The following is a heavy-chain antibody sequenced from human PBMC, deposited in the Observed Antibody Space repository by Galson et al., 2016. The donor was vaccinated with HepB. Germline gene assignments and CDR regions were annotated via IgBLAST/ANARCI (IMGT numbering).Heavy chain of an antibody. CDR1: GGSISSFSHY. J-gene: IGHJ4*02. Sequence: SETLSLTCTVSGGSISSFSHYWTWIRLPPGKGLEWIGNVYHRGTADYNPTLKSRVTISVDTTNNQFSLKLSSVTAADTAVYYCARLSIVNWCLEYWGQGTMVTASS. D-gene: IGHD2/OR15-2a*01. CDR3: ARLSIVNWCLEY. V-gene: IGHV4-39*07. CDR2: VYHRGTA.